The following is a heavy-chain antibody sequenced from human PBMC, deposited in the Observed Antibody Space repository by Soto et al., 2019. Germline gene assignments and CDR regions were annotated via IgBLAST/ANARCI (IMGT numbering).Heavy chain of an antibody. CDR2: IFDSGST. CDR3: AREIMPLTNDWYFDL. D-gene: IGHD2-8*01. CDR1: GSSISGGVHS. Sequence: QVQLQESGPGLVKPSETLSLTCTVSGSSISGGVHSWSWIRQPPGKGLEWIGHIFDSGSTYYNPSFKSRLTITVDTSKHQVSLTLSSVTAVDTAVYYCAREIMPLTNDWYFDLWGRGTLVTISS. V-gene: IGHV4-30-4*01. J-gene: IGHJ2*01.